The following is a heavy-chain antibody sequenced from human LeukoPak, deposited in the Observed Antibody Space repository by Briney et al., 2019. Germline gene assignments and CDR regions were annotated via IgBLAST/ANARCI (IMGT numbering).Heavy chain of an antibody. CDR1: GYIFTSYG. V-gene: IGHV1-18*01. CDR3: ARGSVRFLEWLPFDP. Sequence: EASVKVSCKASGYIFTSYGISWVRQAPGQGLEWMGWISAYNGNTNYAQKLQGRVTMTTDTSTSTAYMELRSLRSDDTAVYYCARGSVRFLEWLPFDPWGQGTLVTVSS. CDR2: ISAYNGNT. D-gene: IGHD3-3*01. J-gene: IGHJ5*02.